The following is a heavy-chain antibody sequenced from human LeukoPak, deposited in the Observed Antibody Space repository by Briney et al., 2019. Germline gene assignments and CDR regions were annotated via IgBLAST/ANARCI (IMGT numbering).Heavy chain of an antibody. CDR1: GYTFTSYG. V-gene: IGHV1-18*01. CDR3: ARDCIGCHGFDY. Sequence: GASVKVSCKASGYTFTSYGISWVRQAPGQGLEWVGLVSAYADNTNYVQKLQGRVTMTTDTSTGTAYMELRSLKSDDTAVYYCARDCIGCHGFDYWGQGTLVTVSS. D-gene: IGHD2-15*01. J-gene: IGHJ4*02. CDR2: VSAYADNT.